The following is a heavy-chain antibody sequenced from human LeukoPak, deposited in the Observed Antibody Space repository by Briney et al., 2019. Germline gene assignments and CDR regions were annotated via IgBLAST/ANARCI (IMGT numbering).Heavy chain of an antibody. J-gene: IGHJ4*02. D-gene: IGHD1-26*01. CDR2: ISGSGGST. Sequence: PGGTLRLSCAASGFTFSSYGMSWVRQAPGKGLEWVSAISGSGGSTYYADSVKGRFTITRNDSENTAYLQMNSLKTEDTAVYFCASFPSGSYSAYWGQGTLVTVSS. V-gene: IGHV3-23*01. CDR1: GFTFSSYG. CDR3: ASFPSGSYSAY.